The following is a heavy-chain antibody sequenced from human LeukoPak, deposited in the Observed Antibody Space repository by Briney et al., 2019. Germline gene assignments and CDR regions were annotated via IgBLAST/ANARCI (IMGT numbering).Heavy chain of an antibody. CDR3: ARALYSSSWYWSPFDY. CDR2: IRYDGSNK. D-gene: IGHD6-13*01. Sequence: GGSLRLSCAASGFSFTTYWMSWVRQAPGKGLEWVAFIRYDGSNKYYADPVKGRFTISRDNSKNTLYLQMNSLRAEDTAVYYCARALYSSSWYWSPFDYWGQGTLVTVSS. CDR1: GFSFTTYW. J-gene: IGHJ4*02. V-gene: IGHV3-30*02.